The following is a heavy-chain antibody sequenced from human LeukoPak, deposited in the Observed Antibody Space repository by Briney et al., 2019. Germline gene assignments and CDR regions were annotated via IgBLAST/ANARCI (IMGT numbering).Heavy chain of an antibody. CDR3: ASIAAAGPMQHKSSASRYYYYMDV. V-gene: IGHV1-2*02. CDR2: MNPNSGGT. Sequence: GASVKVSCKASGYTFTSYDINWVRQATGQGLEWMGWMNPNSGGTNYAQKFQGRVTMTRDTSISTAYMELSRLRSDDTAVYYCASIAAAGPMQHKSSASRYYYYMDVWGKGTTVTVSS. CDR1: GYTFTSYD. D-gene: IGHD6-13*01. J-gene: IGHJ6*03.